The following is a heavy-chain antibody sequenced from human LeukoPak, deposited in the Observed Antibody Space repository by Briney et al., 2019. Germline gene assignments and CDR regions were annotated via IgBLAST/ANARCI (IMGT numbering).Heavy chain of an antibody. CDR2: IYNVGST. Sequence: GGSLRLSCEGSGFIASGSFMSWVRQAPGKGLEWVSIIYNVGSTYYADSVKGRFAISRDNSKNILYLQMNSLRAEDTAVYYCARRASLVNSDYWGQGTLVTVSS. J-gene: IGHJ4*02. D-gene: IGHD3-16*01. CDR3: ARRASLVNSDY. V-gene: IGHV3-66*04. CDR1: GFIASGSF.